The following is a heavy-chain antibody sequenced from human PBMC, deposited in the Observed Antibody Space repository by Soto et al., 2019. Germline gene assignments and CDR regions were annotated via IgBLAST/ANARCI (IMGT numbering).Heavy chain of an antibody. J-gene: IGHJ4*02. V-gene: IGHV1-46*01. CDR3: ARDRLKGSDY. CDR1: GYTFTSYY. CDR2: INPRGGST. D-gene: IGHD2-8*01. Sequence: QVQLVQSGAEVKKPGASVKVSCKASGYTFTSYYMHWVRQAPGQGLEWMGIINPRGGSTSYAQKFQGRVTMTGDTSTRTVYMELSSLRSEDTAVYYCARDRLKGSDYWGQGTLVTVSS.